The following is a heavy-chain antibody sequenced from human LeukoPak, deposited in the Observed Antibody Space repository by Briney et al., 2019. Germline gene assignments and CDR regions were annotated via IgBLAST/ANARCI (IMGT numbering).Heavy chain of an antibody. CDR3: ARDVVGITLDAFDI. CDR1: GGSISSYY. D-gene: IGHD3-22*01. CDR2: IYTSGST. Sequence: SETLSLTCTVSGGSISSYYWSWTRQPAGKGLEWIGRIYTSGSTNYNPSLKSRVTMSVDTSKNQFSLKLSSVTAADTAVYYCARDVVGITLDAFDIWGQGTMVTVSS. V-gene: IGHV4-4*07. J-gene: IGHJ3*02.